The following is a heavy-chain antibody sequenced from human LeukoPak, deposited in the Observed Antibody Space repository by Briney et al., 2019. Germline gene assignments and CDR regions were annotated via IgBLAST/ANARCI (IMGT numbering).Heavy chain of an antibody. Sequence: GGSLRLSCAASGFTFDNYGMLWVRPAPGKGLEWVAFVQYDETSKYYVDSVKGRFTISRDNSKNTLYLQMNSLRVEDTAIYYCAKAHGPYCSGGTCFDHYYYMDVWGKGTTVTVSS. CDR1: GFTFDNYG. V-gene: IGHV3-30*02. D-gene: IGHD2-15*01. CDR2: VQYDETSK. CDR3: AKAHGPYCSGGTCFDHYYYMDV. J-gene: IGHJ6*03.